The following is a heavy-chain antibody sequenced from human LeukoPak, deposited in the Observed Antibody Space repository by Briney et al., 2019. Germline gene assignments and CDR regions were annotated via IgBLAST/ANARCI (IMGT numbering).Heavy chain of an antibody. J-gene: IGHJ3*02. CDR3: ASYSGSQGDAFDI. CDR1: GGSVSSGDYY. CDR2: IYYSGST. Sequence: SETLSLTCTVSGGSVSSGDYYWSWIRQPPGKGLEWIGYIYYSGSTHYNPSLKSRVTISVDKSKNQFSLKLSSVTAADTAVYYCASYSGSQGDAFDIWGQGTMVTVSS. V-gene: IGHV4-30-4*01. D-gene: IGHD1-26*01.